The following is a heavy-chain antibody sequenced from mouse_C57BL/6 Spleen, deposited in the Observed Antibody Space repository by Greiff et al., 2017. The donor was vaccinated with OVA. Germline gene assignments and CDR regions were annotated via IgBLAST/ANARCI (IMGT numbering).Heavy chain of an antibody. CDR2: ISYDGSN. CDR3: AIYYGSSNWYFDV. D-gene: IGHD1-1*01. CDR1: GYSITSGYY. V-gene: IGHV3-6*01. J-gene: IGHJ1*03. Sequence: ESGPGLVKPSQSLSLTCSVTGYSITSGYYWNWIRQFPGNKLEWMGYISYDGSNNYNPSLKNRISITRDTSKNQFFLKLNSVTTEDTATYYCAIYYGSSNWYFDVWGTGTTVTVSS.